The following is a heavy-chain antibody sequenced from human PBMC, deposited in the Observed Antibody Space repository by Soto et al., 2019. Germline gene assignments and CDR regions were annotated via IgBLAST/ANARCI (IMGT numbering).Heavy chain of an antibody. CDR1: GDTFNFYS. V-gene: IGHV1-69*02. J-gene: IGHJ4*02. CDR3: AISAGAGDRACDC. Sequence: QVQLVQSGAEVKRPGSSVKVSCKASGDTFNFYSINWVRQAPGLGLEWMGRVNPIVSMSNYAQKFQDRVTTTAARSRGVAYVELCSLRSADSAIYCWAISAGAGDRACDCWGQGALVTVSS. CDR2: VNPIVSMS. D-gene: IGHD2-15*01.